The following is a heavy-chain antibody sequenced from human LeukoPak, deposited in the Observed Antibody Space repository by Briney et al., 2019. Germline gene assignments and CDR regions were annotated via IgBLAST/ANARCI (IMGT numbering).Heavy chain of an antibody. CDR1: GYTFTGYY. CDR3: ARDGSGGASRRKQSYYYFYMDV. V-gene: IGHV1-2*02. J-gene: IGHJ6*03. CDR2: INPHSGGT. D-gene: IGHD6-6*01. Sequence: ASVKVSCKASGYTFTGYYMHWVRQAPGQGLEWMGWINPHSGGTKYAQNFQGRVTMTRDTSISTTYMELRRLRSDDTAVYYCARDGSGGASRRKQSYYYFYMDVWGKGTTVTVSS.